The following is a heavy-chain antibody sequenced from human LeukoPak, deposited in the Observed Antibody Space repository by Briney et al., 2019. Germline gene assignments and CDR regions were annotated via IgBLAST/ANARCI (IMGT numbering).Heavy chain of an antibody. V-gene: IGHV3-48*01. CDR2: ISSSSSTI. Sequence: PGGSLRLSCAASGFTFSTYSMNWVRQAPGKGLEWVSYISSSSSTIYYADSVKGRFTISRDNAKNSLYLQMNSLRADDTAVYYCARDDILTAYYNPFDYWGQGTLVTVSS. D-gene: IGHD3-9*01. J-gene: IGHJ4*02. CDR3: ARDDILTAYYNPFDY. CDR1: GFTFSTYS.